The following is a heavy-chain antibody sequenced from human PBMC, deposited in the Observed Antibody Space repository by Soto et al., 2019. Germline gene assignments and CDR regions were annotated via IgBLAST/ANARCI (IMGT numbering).Heavy chain of an antibody. CDR2: IIPIFGTA. Sequence: SVKVSCKASGGTFSSYAISWVRQSPGQGLEWMGGIIPIFGTANYAQKFQGRVTITADESTSTAYMELSSLRSEDTAVYYCASPFIPGTAPDAFDIWGQGTMVTVSS. V-gene: IGHV1-69*13. D-gene: IGHD1-1*01. CDR3: ASPFIPGTAPDAFDI. CDR1: GGTFSSYA. J-gene: IGHJ3*02.